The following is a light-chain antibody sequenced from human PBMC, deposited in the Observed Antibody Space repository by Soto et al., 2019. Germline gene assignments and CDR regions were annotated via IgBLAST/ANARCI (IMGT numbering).Light chain of an antibody. CDR3: QQYNIWPPLT. J-gene: IGKJ4*01. CDR1: QSVRSN. V-gene: IGKV3-15*01. Sequence: EVELTQSPDILSVSPGETATLSCRASQSVRSNLAWYQQKPGQAPRLLIYGASTRATGIPARFSGSGSGREFTLTISSLXSEDFGLYYCQQYNIWPPLTFGGGTKVDTK. CDR2: GAS.